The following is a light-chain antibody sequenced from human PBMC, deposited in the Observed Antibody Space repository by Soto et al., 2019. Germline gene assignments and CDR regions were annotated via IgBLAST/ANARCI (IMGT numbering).Light chain of an antibody. Sequence: EIVLTQSPVTLSLSPGERATLSCRASQDVSRYIAWYQQKPGQPPRLLIYDASNRATGIPARFSGSGSGTDFTLTISSLEPEDFAVYYCQQRSNWHPITVGQGTRLEIK. V-gene: IGKV3-11*01. J-gene: IGKJ5*01. CDR2: DAS. CDR3: QQRSNWHPIT. CDR1: QDVSRY.